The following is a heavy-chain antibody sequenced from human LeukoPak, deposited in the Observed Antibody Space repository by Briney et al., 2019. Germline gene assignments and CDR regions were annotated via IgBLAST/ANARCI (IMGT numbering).Heavy chain of an antibody. CDR3: ARRRVTALDY. Sequence: SETLSLTCTVSGGSISSSSYYWGWIRQPPGKGLEWIGSIYYSGSTYYNPSLKSRVTISVDTSKNQFSLKLSSVTAADTAVYYCARRRVTALDYWGQGTLVTVSS. D-gene: IGHD2-21*02. J-gene: IGHJ4*02. V-gene: IGHV4-39*07. CDR1: GGSISSSSYY. CDR2: IYYSGST.